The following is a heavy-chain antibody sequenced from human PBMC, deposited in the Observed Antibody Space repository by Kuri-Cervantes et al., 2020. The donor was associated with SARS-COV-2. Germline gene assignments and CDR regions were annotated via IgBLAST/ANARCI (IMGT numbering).Heavy chain of an antibody. CDR2: ISSSGSTI. CDR3: ARVDPPLIDSSGLTGIDY. J-gene: IGHJ4*02. V-gene: IGHV3-48*03. D-gene: IGHD6-19*01. CDR1: GFTFSSYE. Sequence: GGSLRLSCAVSGFTFSSYEMNWVRQAPGKGLEWVSYISSSGSTIYYADSVKGRFTISRDNTKNSLYLQMNSLRAEDTAVYYCARVDPPLIDSSGLTGIDYWGQGTLVTVSS.